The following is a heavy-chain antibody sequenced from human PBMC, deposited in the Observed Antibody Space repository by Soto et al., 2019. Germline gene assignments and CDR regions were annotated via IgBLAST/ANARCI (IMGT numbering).Heavy chain of an antibody. J-gene: IGHJ5*02. Sequence: QVQLVQSGAEVKKPGSSVKVSCKASGGTFSSYAISWVRQAPGQGLEWMGGIIPIFGTANYAQKFQGRVTITADESTSTAYMELSSLRSEDKAVYYCARDRRDFWSGYQNNWFDPWGQGTLVTVSS. D-gene: IGHD3-3*01. V-gene: IGHV1-69*01. CDR2: IIPIFGTA. CDR3: ARDRRDFWSGYQNNWFDP. CDR1: GGTFSSYA.